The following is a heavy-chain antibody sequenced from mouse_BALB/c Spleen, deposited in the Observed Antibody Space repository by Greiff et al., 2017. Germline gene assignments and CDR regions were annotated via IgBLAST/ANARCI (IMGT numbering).Heavy chain of an antibody. J-gene: IGHJ4*01. CDR1: GYTFSSYW. CDR3: ARGWNDGAMDY. D-gene: IGHD1-1*02. V-gene: IGHV1-9*01. CDR2: ILPGSGST. Sequence: QVQLKQSGAELMKPGASVKISCKATGYTFSSYWIEWVKQRPGHGLEWIGEILPGSGSTNYNEKFKGKATFTADTSSNTAYMQLSSLTSEDSAVYYCARGWNDGAMDYWGQGTSVTVSS.